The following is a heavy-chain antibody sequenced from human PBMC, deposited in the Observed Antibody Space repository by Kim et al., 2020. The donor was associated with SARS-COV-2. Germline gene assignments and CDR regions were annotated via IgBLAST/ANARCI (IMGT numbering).Heavy chain of an antibody. V-gene: IGHV3-30*01. CDR3: ARDLTAITYYYYGMDV. J-gene: IGHJ6*02. D-gene: IGHD5-18*01. Sequence: SVKGRFTISRDNSKNTLYLQMNSLRAEETAVYYCARDLTAITYYYYGMDVWGQGTTVTVSS.